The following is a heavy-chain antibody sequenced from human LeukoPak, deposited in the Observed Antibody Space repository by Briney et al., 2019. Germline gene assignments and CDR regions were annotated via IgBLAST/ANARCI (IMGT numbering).Heavy chain of an antibody. D-gene: IGHD6-19*01. CDR3: ARQIAVAFDY. J-gene: IGHJ4*02. CDR2: IYHSGST. V-gene: IGHV4-38-2*01. CDR1: GYSISSGYY. Sequence: SETLSLTCAVSGYSISSGYYWGWIRQPPGKGLEWIGSIYHSGSTHYNPSLKSRVTISVDTSKNQFSLKLSSVTAADTAVYYCARQIAVAFDYWGQGTLVTVSS.